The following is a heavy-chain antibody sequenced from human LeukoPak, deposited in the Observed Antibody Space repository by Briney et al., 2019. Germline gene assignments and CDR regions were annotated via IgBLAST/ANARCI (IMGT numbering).Heavy chain of an antibody. CDR2: ISGSGGST. CDR3: AKDLRSSSSRGGFDC. J-gene: IGHJ4*02. D-gene: IGHD6-6*01. V-gene: IGHV3-23*01. CDR1: GFTFSSYA. Sequence: PGGSLRLSCAASGFTFSSYAMSWVRQAPGKGLEWVSAISGSGGSTYYADSVKGRFSISRDNSKNTLYVQINSLRAEDTAVYYCAKDLRSSSSRGGFDCWGQGTLVTVSS.